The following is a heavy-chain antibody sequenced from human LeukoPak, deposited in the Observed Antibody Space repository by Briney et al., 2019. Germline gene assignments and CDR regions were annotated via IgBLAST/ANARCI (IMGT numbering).Heavy chain of an antibody. V-gene: IGHV3-7*01. Sequence: GGSPRLSCAASGFTFSSYWMSWVRQAPGKGLEWVANIKQDGSEKYYVDSVKGRFTISRDNAKNSLYLQMNSLRAEDTAVYYCARELIVGATWHYYYYMDVWGKGTTVTVSS. CDR2: IKQDGSEK. CDR3: ARELIVGATWHYYYYMDV. CDR1: GFTFSSYW. D-gene: IGHD1-26*01. J-gene: IGHJ6*03.